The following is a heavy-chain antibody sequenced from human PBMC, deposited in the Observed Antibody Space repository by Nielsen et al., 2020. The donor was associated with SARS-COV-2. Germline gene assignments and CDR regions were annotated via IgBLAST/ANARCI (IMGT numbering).Heavy chain of an antibody. CDR2: INPNSGGT. J-gene: IGHJ5*02. V-gene: IGHV1-2*06. Sequence: ASVKVSCKASGYTFTGYYMHWGGQAPGQGLEWMGRINPNSGGTNYAQKFQGRVTMTRDTSISTAYMELSRLRSDDTAVYYCARTIFANWFDPWGQGTLVTVSS. D-gene: IGHD3-3*01. CDR3: ARTIFANWFDP. CDR1: GYTFTGYY.